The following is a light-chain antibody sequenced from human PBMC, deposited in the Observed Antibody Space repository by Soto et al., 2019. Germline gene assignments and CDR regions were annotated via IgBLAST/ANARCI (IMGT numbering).Light chain of an antibody. V-gene: IGKV3-20*01. J-gene: IGKJ4*01. CDR2: GAS. Sequence: EIVVTQSPGTLSLSPGERATLSCRASQSVSSSYLAWYQQKPGQAPRRLIYGASSRATGIPDRFSGSGAGTDFILTISRLEPEDFVVYYWQQYGSSPRLTFGGGNKVEIK. CDR3: QQYGSSPRLT. CDR1: QSVSSSY.